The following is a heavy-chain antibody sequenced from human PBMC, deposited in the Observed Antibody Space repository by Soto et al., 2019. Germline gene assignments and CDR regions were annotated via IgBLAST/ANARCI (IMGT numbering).Heavy chain of an antibody. J-gene: IGHJ6*02. CDR1: GFTFSSYW. D-gene: IGHD6-19*01. CDR2: IKQDGSEK. V-gene: IGHV3-7*01. Sequence: PGGSLRLSCLASGFTFSSYWMSWVRQAPGKGLEWLANIKQDGSEKYYVDSVKDRFTISRDNAKNSLYLQMNSLRAEDSAVYYCARVYPGSGWPYHYYGMDVWGQGTTVTVSS. CDR3: ARVYPGSGWPYHYYGMDV.